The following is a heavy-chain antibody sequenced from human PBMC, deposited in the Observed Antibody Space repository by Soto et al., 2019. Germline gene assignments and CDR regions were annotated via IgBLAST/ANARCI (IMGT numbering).Heavy chain of an antibody. CDR3: ARGSALGSFFDF. J-gene: IGHJ4*02. Sequence: PSETLSLTCAVSGYTITTGYQWGWLRQPPGEGLEWIATVSHSGTTYYNPSLESRVTILRETSKNQFSLKLTPVTAADTALYYCARGSALGSFFDFWGQGTPDTVSS. D-gene: IGHD1-1*01. CDR2: VSHSGTT. V-gene: IGHV4-38-2*01. CDR1: GYTITTGYQ.